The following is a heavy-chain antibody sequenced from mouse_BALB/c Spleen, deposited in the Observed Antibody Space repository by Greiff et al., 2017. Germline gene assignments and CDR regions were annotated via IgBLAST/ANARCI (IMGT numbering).Heavy chain of an antibody. V-gene: IGHV1-14*01. CDR2: INPYNDGT. D-gene: IGHD1-1*01. CDR1: GYTFTSYV. J-gene: IGHJ2*01. Sequence: EVQLHQSGPELVKPGASVKMSCKASGYTFTSYVMHWVKQKPGQGLEWIGYINPYNDGTKYNEKFKGKATLTSDKSSSTAYMELSSLTSEDSAVYYCASHYYGSSFDYWGQGTTLTVSS. CDR3: ASHYYGSSFDY.